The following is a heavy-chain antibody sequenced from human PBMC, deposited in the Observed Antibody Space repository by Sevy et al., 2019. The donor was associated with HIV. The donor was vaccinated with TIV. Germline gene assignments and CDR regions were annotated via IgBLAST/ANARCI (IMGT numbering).Heavy chain of an antibody. CDR1: GFTLSSYS. V-gene: IGHV3-48*02. D-gene: IGHD6-6*01. CDR3: ARESADSSSSGVDY. Sequence: GGSLRLSCAASGFTLSSYSMNWVRQAPGKGLEWVSYISSSSTIYYADSVKGRFTISRDNAKNSLYLQMNSLRDEDTAVYYCARESADSSSSGVDYWGQGTLVTVSS. CDR2: ISSSSTI. J-gene: IGHJ4*02.